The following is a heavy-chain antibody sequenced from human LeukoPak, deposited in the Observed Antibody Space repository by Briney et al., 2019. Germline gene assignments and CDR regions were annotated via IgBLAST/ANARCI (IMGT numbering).Heavy chain of an antibody. CDR2: IYGGGST. J-gene: IGHJ5*02. Sequence: GGSLRLSCAASGFTVSSNYMSWVRQAPGKGLEWVSVIYGGGSTYYADSVKGRFTSSRDNSKNTLYLQMNSLKAEDTAVYYCARLMAVSGDSPFDPWGQGTLVTVSS. CDR3: ARLMAVSGDSPFDP. D-gene: IGHD6-19*01. CDR1: GFTVSSNY. V-gene: IGHV3-66*01.